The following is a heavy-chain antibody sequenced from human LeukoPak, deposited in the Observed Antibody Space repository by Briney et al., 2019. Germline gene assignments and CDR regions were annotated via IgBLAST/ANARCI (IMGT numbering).Heavy chain of an antibody. J-gene: IGHJ4*02. Sequence: PGGSLRLSCAASGFTFSDYYMSWIRQAPGKGLEWVSYISSSGSTIYYADSVKGRFTISRDNVKNSLYLQMNSLRAEDTAVYYCASGYYDSSGYYRDYWGQGTLVTVSS. CDR2: ISSSGSTI. CDR3: ASGYYDSSGYYRDY. CDR1: GFTFSDYY. D-gene: IGHD3-22*01. V-gene: IGHV3-11*01.